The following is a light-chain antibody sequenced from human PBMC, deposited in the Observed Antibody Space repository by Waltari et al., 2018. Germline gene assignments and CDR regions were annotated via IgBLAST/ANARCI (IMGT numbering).Light chain of an antibody. CDR2: KAS. CDR1: QSISSW. V-gene: IGKV1-5*03. CDR3: QQYYSYVMWT. Sequence: DIQMTQSPSTLSASVGDRVIITCRASQSISSWLAWYQQKPRKAPKLLIYKASSLESGVPSRFSGRGSGTEFTLTISSLQPDDFAIYYCQQYYSYVMWTFGQGTKVEIK. J-gene: IGKJ1*01.